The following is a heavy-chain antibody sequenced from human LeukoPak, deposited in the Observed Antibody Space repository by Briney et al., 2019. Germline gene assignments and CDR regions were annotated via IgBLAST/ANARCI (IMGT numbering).Heavy chain of an antibody. Sequence: GESLKISCKGSGYRFTKSWIGWVRQMPGKGLEWMGIIYPGDSDTRYSPSFQGQVTISADKSISTAYLQWSSLKASDTAMYYCASRNTHRHSSSWADDAFDIWGQGTMVTVSS. CDR3: ASRNTHRHSSSWADDAFDI. CDR2: IYPGDSDT. D-gene: IGHD6-13*01. CDR1: GYRFTKSW. V-gene: IGHV5-51*01. J-gene: IGHJ3*02.